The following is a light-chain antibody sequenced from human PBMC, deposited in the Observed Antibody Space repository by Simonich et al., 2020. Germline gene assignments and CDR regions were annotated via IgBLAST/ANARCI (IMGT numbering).Light chain of an antibody. J-gene: IGLJ2*01. Sequence: QSALTQPASVSGSPGQSITISCTGTSSDVGGYNYVSWYQQHPGKAPKLMIYDVMKRPSGVSNRFSGSKSGNTASLTISGLQAEDEADYYCCSYAGSSTFVVFGGGTKLTVL. CDR3: CSYAGSSTFVV. V-gene: IGLV2-23*02. CDR1: SSDVGGYNY. CDR2: DVM.